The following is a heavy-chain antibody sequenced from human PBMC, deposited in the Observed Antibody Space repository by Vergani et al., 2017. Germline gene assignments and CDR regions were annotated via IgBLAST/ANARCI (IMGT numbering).Heavy chain of an antibody. D-gene: IGHD2-8*01. CDR1: GYTFTGYY. J-gene: IGHJ4*02. Sequence: QLVQSGPEVKKPGASVKVSCKASGYTFTGYYMHWVRQAPGQGLEWMGWINPNSGGTNYAQKFQGRVTMTRDTSISTAYMELSRLRSDDTAVYYCARAWMVYAIGTGEFDYWGQGTLVTVSS. V-gene: IGHV1-2*02. CDR3: ARAWMVYAIGTGEFDY. CDR2: INPNSGGT.